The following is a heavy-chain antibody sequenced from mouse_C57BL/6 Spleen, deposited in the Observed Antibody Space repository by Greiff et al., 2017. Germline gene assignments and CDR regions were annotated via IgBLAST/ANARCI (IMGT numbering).Heavy chain of an antibody. D-gene: IGHD1-1*01. J-gene: IGHJ4*01. V-gene: IGHV1-55*01. CDR1: GYTFTSYW. CDR2: IYPGSGST. Sequence: QVQLQQPGAELVKPGASVKMSCKASGYTFTSYWITWVKQRPGQGLEWIGDIYPGSGSTNYNEKFKSKATLTVDTSSSTAYMQLSSLTSEDSAVYDCARSVTTVDAMDYWGQGTSVTVSS. CDR3: ARSVTTVDAMDY.